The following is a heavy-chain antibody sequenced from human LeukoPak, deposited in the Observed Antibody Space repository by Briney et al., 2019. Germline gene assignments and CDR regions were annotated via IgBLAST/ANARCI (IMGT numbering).Heavy chain of an antibody. CDR2: IWYDGNNK. CDR3: ARQHCSGGDCYFFD. D-gene: IGHD2-15*01. V-gene: IGHV3-33*01. J-gene: IGHJ4*02. CDR1: GFTFSSYG. Sequence: GGSLRLSCAASGFTFSSYGMHWVRQAPGKGLEWVALIWYDGNNKYYADSVKGRFTISRDNSKNTLYLQLNSLRAEDTAVYYCARQHCSGGDCYFFDWGQGTLVTVSS.